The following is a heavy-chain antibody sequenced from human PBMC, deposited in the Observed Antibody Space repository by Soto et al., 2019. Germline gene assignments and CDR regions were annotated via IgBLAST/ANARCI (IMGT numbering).Heavy chain of an antibody. D-gene: IGHD3-10*01. V-gene: IGHV3-74*03. Sequence: EMQLVESGGGLVQPGGSLRLSCVVSGFTFGTTWMHWVRQAPGKGLVWVSRIDADDSSATYADSVKGRFTISRDNSKNTLYLQMNSLRPEDTAVYYCARDYYYSVDVWGQGTSVTVSS. CDR3: ARDYYYSVDV. J-gene: IGHJ6*02. CDR2: IDADDSSA. CDR1: GFTFGTTW.